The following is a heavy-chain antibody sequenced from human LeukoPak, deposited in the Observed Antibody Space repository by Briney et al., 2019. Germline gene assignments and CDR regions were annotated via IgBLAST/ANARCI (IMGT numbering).Heavy chain of an antibody. J-gene: IGHJ4*02. CDR1: GFTFDDYA. Sequence: GRSLRLSCAASGFTFDDYAMHWVRQAPGKGLEWVSGISWNSGSIGYEDSVKGRFTISRDNAKNSLYLQMNSLRAEDTALYYCAKDPHYALFEANGFDYWGQGTLVTVSS. CDR3: AKDPHYALFEANGFDY. CDR2: ISWNSGSI. V-gene: IGHV3-9*01. D-gene: IGHD4-17*01.